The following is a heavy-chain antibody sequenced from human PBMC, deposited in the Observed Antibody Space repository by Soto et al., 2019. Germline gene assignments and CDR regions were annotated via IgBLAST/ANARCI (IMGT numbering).Heavy chain of an antibody. CDR1: GFTFSSYG. CDR3: AKAVSTSGFYGMDV. J-gene: IGHJ6*02. CDR2: IWYDGSNK. Sequence: GGVLRLSCAASGFTFSSYGMHWVRQAPGKGLEWVAVIWYDGSNKYYADSVKGRFTISRDNSKNTLYLQMNSLRAEDTAVYYCAKAVSTSGFYGMDVWGQGTTVTVSS. V-gene: IGHV3-33*06.